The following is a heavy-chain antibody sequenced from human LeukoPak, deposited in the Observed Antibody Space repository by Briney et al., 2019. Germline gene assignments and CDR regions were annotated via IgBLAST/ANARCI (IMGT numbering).Heavy chain of an antibody. J-gene: IGHJ4*02. CDR2: IIPIFGTA. Sequence: TXXXXAIXWVRQAPGQGVEWMGGIIPIFGTANYAQKFQGRVTITADESTSTAYMELSSLRSEDTAVYYCARVAGGYWGQGTLVTVSS. V-gene: IGHV1-69*01. CDR3: ARVAGGY. D-gene: IGHD2-8*02. CDR1: TXXXXA.